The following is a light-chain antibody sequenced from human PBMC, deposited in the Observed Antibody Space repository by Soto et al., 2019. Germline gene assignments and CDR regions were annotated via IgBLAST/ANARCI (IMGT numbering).Light chain of an antibody. CDR1: ERLSSVY. CDR3: QHYNNWPFT. J-gene: IGKJ2*01. V-gene: IGKV3-15*01. Sequence: EIVLTQSPGTLSLSPGERATLSCRASERLSSVYLAWYQQRPGQPPTLLIYGASARATGIPARFSGSGSGTEFTLTISSLQSEDFAVYYCQHYNNWPFTFGQGTKLEIK. CDR2: GAS.